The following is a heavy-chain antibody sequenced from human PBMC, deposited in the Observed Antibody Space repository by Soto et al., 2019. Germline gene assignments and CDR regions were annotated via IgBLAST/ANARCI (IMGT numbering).Heavy chain of an antibody. Sequence: QVQLVQSGAEVKKPGSSVKVSCKASGGTFSSYAISWVRQAPGQGLEWMGGIIPIFGTANYAQKFQGRVTITADESTSTAYRELSSLRSEDTAVYYCARARVYSSSWYSLNWFDPWGQGTLVTVSS. V-gene: IGHV1-69*12. J-gene: IGHJ5*02. CDR1: GGTFSSYA. CDR3: ARARVYSSSWYSLNWFDP. CDR2: IIPIFGTA. D-gene: IGHD6-13*01.